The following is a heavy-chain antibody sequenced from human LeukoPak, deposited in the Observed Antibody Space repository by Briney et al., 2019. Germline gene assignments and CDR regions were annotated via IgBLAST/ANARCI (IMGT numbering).Heavy chain of an antibody. D-gene: IGHD6-13*01. V-gene: IGHV3-15*01. CDR2: IKSKTDGGTT. J-gene: IGHJ4*02. Sequence: SGGSLRLSCAASGFTFSNAWMSWVRQAPGKGLEWVGRIKSKTDGGTTDYAAPVKGRFTISRDDSKNTLYLQMNSLKTEDNAVYYCTTDAPPRIPAAGTQFDYWGQGTLVTVSS. CDR1: GFTFSNAW. CDR3: TTDAPPRIPAAGTQFDY.